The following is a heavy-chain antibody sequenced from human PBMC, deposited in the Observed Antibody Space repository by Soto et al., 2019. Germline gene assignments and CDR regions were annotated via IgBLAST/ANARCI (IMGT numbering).Heavy chain of an antibody. V-gene: IGHV1-2*04. D-gene: IGHD6-13*01. CDR3: ARDPDSSSRYYYGMDV. CDR1: GYTFTGYY. J-gene: IGHJ6*02. Sequence: RASVKVSCKASGYTFTGYYMHWVRQAPGQGLEWMGWINPNSGGTNYAQKFQGWVTMTRDTSISTAYMELSRLRSDDTAVYYCARDPDSSSRYYYGMDVWGQGTTVTVSS. CDR2: INPNSGGT.